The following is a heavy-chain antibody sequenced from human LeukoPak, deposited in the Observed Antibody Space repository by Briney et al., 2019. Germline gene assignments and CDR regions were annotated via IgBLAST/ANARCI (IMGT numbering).Heavy chain of an antibody. CDR1: GFTFSSYA. J-gene: IGHJ6*02. CDR2: ISYDGSNK. Sequence: GGSLRLSCAASGFTFSSYAMHWVRQAPGKGLEWVAVISYDGSNKYYADSVKGRFTISRDNSKNTLYLQMNSLRAEDTAVYYCARVPYSSGYTYYYYYGMDVWGQGTTVTVSS. CDR3: ARVPYSSGYTYYYYYGMDV. V-gene: IGHV3-30*14. D-gene: IGHD3-22*01.